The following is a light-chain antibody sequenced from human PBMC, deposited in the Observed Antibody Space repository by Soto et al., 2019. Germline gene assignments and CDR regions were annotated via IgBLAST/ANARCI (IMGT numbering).Light chain of an antibody. Sequence: QSALTQPASVSGSPGQSITISCTGTSSDVGGYNYVSWYHQHPGKAPKLMIYDVSNRPSGVSNRFSGSKSGNTASLTISGLQAEDQVDYYCGSYTSSSTPVVFGGGTKLTVL. CDR2: DVS. CDR1: SSDVGGYNY. CDR3: GSYTSSSTPVV. V-gene: IGLV2-14*01. J-gene: IGLJ2*01.